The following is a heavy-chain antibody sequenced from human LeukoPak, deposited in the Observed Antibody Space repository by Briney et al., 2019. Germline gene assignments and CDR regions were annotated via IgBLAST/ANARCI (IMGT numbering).Heavy chain of an antibody. V-gene: IGHV3-11*06. J-gene: IGHJ6*04. D-gene: IGHD4-17*01. CDR2: ISSSSSYT. CDR3: ARDSTYGDYVYYYYGMDV. Sequence: GGSLRLSCAASGFTFSDYYMSWIRQAPGKGLGWVSYISSSSSYTNYADSVKGRFTISRDNDKNSLYLQMNSLRAEDTAVYYCARDSTYGDYVYYYYGMDVWGKGTTVTVSS. CDR1: GFTFSDYY.